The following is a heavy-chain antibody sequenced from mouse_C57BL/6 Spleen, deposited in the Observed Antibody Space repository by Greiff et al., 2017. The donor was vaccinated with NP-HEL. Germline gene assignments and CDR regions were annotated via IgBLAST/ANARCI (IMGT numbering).Heavy chain of an antibody. CDR1: GFTFSSYG. CDR2: ISSGGSYT. V-gene: IGHV5-6*01. CDR3: ARHRPYSNYVFDY. D-gene: IGHD2-5*01. Sequence: EVQGVESGGDLVKPGGSLKLSCAASGFTFSSYGMSWVRQTPDKRLEWVATISSGGSYTYYPDSVKGRFTISRDNAKNTLYLQMSSLKSEDTAMYYCARHRPYSNYVFDYWGQGTTLTVSS. J-gene: IGHJ2*01.